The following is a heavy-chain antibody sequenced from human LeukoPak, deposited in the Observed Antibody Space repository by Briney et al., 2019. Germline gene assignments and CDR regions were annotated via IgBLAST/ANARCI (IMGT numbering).Heavy chain of an antibody. CDR1: GFTFDDYG. CDR2: INWNGGST. CDR3: ARDRIAAAGAYSYYYYYYMDV. D-gene: IGHD6-13*01. J-gene: IGHJ6*03. Sequence: GGSLRLSCAAPGFTFDDYGMSWVRQAPGKGLEWVSGINWNGGSTGYADSVKGRFTISRDNAKNSLYLQMNSLRAEDTALYYCARDRIAAAGAYSYYYYYYMDVWGKGTTVTVSS. V-gene: IGHV3-20*04.